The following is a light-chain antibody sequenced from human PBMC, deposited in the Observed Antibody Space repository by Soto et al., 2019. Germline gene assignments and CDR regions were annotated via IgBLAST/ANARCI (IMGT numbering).Light chain of an antibody. CDR3: QVWGTKTGL. J-gene: IGLJ2*01. Sequence: SYELTQSLSVSVAQGQTARITCGGNNSGSKILHWYQQRPGQAPVVVIYRDKYRPSGIPERFSGSNSGNTATLTITRAQAGDEADYYCQVWGTKTGLFGGGTKLTVL. CDR1: NSGSKI. V-gene: IGLV3-9*01. CDR2: RDK.